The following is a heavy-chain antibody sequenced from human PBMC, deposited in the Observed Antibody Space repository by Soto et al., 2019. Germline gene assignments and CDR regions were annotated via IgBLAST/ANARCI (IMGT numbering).Heavy chain of an antibody. CDR2: TSSYNGNT. D-gene: IGHD2-2*01. Sequence: ASVQMTCMSCGYTNPSYGSIWVRQNTGQGILWLGWTSSYNGNTNYPQKHQGRVTMTTDTSTSTAYMELRSLRSDDTAVYYCARECARYCSSARCYYYGMDVWGQGITATVSS. CDR1: GYTNPSYG. V-gene: IGHV1-18*01. CDR3: ARECARYCSSARCYYYGMDV. J-gene: IGHJ6*02.